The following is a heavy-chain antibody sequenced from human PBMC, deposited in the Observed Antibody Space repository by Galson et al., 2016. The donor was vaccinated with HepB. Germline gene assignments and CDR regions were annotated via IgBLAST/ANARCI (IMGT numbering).Heavy chain of an antibody. CDR3: ARDDRWYYYDSSGYYYGAFDM. V-gene: IGHV3-48*02. J-gene: IGHJ3*02. Sequence: SLRLSCAGSGFTLSRHSMSLVRQAPGEGLEWISYISITSTTKYYADSVKGRFTISRDNAKNSLYLQMNSLRDEDTAVYYCARDDRWYYYDSSGYYYGAFDMGGQGAMVAVSS. D-gene: IGHD3-22*01. CDR1: GFTLSRHS. CDR2: ISITSTTK.